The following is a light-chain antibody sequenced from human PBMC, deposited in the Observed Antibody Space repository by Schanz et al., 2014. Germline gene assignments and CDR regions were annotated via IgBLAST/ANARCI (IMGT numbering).Light chain of an antibody. J-gene: IGKJ4*01. CDR2: GAS. Sequence: EIVLTQSPGTLSLSPGEGATLSCRASQSVSSNYLAWYQQKRGQAPSLLIYGASSRATGIPDRFSGSGSGTDFTLSISRLEPEDFAVYYCQQFGSSPLTFGAGTKVEIK. V-gene: IGKV3-20*01. CDR1: QSVSSNY. CDR3: QQFGSSPLT.